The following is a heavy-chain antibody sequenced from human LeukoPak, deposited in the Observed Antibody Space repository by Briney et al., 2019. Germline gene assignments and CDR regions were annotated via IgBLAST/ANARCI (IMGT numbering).Heavy chain of an antibody. Sequence: SQTLSLTCAISGDSVSSNSAAWNWIRQSPSRGLEWLGRTYYRSKWYNDFSISVKSRITINSDTSNNQFSLQLNSVTPGDTAVYYCARGSSGLNFFDYWGQGTLVTVSS. CDR1: GDSVSSNSAA. D-gene: IGHD6-19*01. V-gene: IGHV6-1*01. CDR2: TYYRSKWYN. J-gene: IGHJ4*02. CDR3: ARGSSGLNFFDY.